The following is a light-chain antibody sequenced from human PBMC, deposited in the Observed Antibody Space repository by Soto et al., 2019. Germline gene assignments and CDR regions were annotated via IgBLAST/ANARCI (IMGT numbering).Light chain of an antibody. CDR2: KAA. CDR1: QSINSW. Sequence: DIQMTQSPSTLSAFVGDRVTITCRASQSINSWLAWYQQKPGKAPKVLIYKAASLESGVPSRFSSSGSGTEFTLLISSLQPDDFATYYCQQYHNYSPWTFGQGTTVEMK. J-gene: IGKJ1*01. V-gene: IGKV1-5*03. CDR3: QQYHNYSPWT.